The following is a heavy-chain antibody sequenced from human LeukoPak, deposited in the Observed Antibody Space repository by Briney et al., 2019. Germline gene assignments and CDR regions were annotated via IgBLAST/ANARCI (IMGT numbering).Heavy chain of an antibody. CDR3: ARAPLRGPVDY. Sequence: SQTLSLTCTVSGGSISSGGYYWSWIRQHPGKGLEWIGYIYYSGSTYYNPSLKSRVTISVDTSKNQFSLKLSSVTAVDTAVYYCARAPLRGPVDYWGQGTLVTVSS. D-gene: IGHD3-16*02. CDR1: GGSISSGGYY. CDR2: IYYSGST. V-gene: IGHV4-31*03. J-gene: IGHJ4*02.